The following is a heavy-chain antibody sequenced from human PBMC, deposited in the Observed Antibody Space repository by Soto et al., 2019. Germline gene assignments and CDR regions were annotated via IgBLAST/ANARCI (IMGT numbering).Heavy chain of an antibody. V-gene: IGHV1-8*01. Sequence: QVQLVQSGAEVKKPGASVKVSCKASGYTFTSYDINWVRQATGQGLEWMGWMNPNSGNTGYAQKFQGRVTMTRNTSISRAYVGLRSMRSEDTAGDYCARGPRGFIVVLVAAPWCHPWGQGTLVTVS. CDR2: MNPNSGNT. D-gene: IGHD2-15*01. CDR3: ARGPRGFIVVLVAAPWCHP. CDR1: GYTFTSYD. J-gene: IGHJ5*02.